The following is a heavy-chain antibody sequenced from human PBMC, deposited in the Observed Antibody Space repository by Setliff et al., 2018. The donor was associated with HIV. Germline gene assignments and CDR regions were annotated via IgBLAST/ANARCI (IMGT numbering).Heavy chain of an antibody. D-gene: IGHD1-26*01. V-gene: IGHV4-34*01. J-gene: IGHJ3*02. CDR1: GGSFSGYY. CDR2: INHSGST. Sequence: SETLSLTCAVYGGSFSGYYWSWIRQPPGKGLEWIGEINHSGSTFSNPSLKRRVTISGDTTRSQFSLKLDSVTAADTALYYCARRSVNSTPDAFGIWGQGTMVTVSS. CDR3: ARRSVNSTPDAFGI.